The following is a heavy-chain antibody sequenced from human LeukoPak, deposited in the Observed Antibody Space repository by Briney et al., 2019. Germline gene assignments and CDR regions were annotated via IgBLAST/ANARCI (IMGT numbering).Heavy chain of an antibody. V-gene: IGHV3-21*01. CDR3: AKVVREYCSGGSCYSEAFDI. CDR1: GFTFSSYS. Sequence: GGSLRLSCAASGFTFSSYSMNWVRQAPGKGLEWVSFISSSSSYIYYADSVKGRFTISRDNSKNTLYLQMNSLRAEDTAVYYCAKVVREYCSGGSCYSEAFDIWGQGTMVTVSS. D-gene: IGHD2-15*01. CDR2: ISSSSSYI. J-gene: IGHJ3*02.